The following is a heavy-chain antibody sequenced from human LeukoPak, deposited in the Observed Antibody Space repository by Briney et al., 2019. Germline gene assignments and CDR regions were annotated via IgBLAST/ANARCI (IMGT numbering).Heavy chain of an antibody. CDR1: GFTVSSNY. CDR2: IYSGGST. CDR3: ARDSAYNAFDI. V-gene: IGHV3-66*01. J-gene: IGHJ3*02. D-gene: IGHD5-12*01. Sequence: GGSLRLSCAASGFTVSSNYMSWVRPAPGKGLEWVSVIYSGGSTYYADSVRGRFTISRDNSKNTLYLQMNSLRAEDTAVYYCARDSAYNAFDIWGQGTMVTVSS.